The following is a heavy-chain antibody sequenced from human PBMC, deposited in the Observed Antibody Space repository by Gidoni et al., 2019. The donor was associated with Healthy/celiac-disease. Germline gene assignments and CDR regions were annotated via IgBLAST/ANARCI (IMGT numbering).Heavy chain of an antibody. J-gene: IGHJ4*02. D-gene: IGHD4-17*01. CDR3: ASGYGDYPFDY. Sequence: QVQLVESGGGLVKPGGSLRLSCEASGFTFSDYYMSWIRQAPGKGLEWVSNMSSSSSYTNYADFVKGRFTISRDNAKNSLYLQMNSLRAEDTAVYYCASGYGDYPFDYWGQGTLVTVSS. CDR2: MSSSSSYT. V-gene: IGHV3-11*05. CDR1: GFTFSDYY.